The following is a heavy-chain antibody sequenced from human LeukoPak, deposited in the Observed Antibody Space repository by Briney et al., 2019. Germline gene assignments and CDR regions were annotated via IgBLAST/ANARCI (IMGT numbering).Heavy chain of an antibody. D-gene: IGHD6-19*01. Sequence: PGGSLRLSCAASGFTFSSYAMSWVRQAPGKGLEWVSAISGSGGSTYYADSVKARFTISRDNSKNTLYLQMNSLRAEDTAVYCCAKDGLYSSGWYGDYFDYWGQGTLVTVSS. CDR2: ISGSGGST. CDR1: GFTFSSYA. J-gene: IGHJ4*02. V-gene: IGHV3-23*01. CDR3: AKDGLYSSGWYGDYFDY.